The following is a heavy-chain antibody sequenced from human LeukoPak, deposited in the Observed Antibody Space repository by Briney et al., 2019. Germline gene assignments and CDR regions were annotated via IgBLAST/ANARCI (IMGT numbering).Heavy chain of an antibody. CDR3: ASTSKYIGSGRDDSFDV. D-gene: IGHD3-10*01. CDR2: ISYSGGT. J-gene: IGHJ3*01. V-gene: IGHV4-30-4*01. CDR1: GGSISTAGYY. Sequence: SQTLSLTCTVSGGSISTAGYYWSWIRQPPGKGLEWIGYISYSGGTYYNPSLKSRFSISVDTSKSQFSLKMNSVTAADTAVYYCASTSKYIGSGRDDSFDVWGQGTMVTVSS.